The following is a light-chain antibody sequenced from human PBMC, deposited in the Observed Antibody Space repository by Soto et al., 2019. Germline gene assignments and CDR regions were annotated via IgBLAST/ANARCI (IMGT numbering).Light chain of an antibody. Sequence: EIVLTQSPGTLSLSPGERATLSCRASQSVSSSYLAWYQQKPGQAPRLLIYDVSTRATGVPARFSGTGSETDFPLTISGLQSEGSAVYFCQQYNNWPFSFGQGTRLEIK. CDR1: QSVSSSY. J-gene: IGKJ5*01. V-gene: IGKV3-15*01. CDR2: DVS. CDR3: QQYNNWPFS.